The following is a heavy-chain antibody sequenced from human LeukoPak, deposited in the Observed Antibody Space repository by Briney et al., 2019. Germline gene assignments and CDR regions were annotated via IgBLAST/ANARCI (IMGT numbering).Heavy chain of an antibody. Sequence: GASVTVSCTASGYPFTSYDINWVRQAPGQGLEWMGYMNPNSGNIGYGLKFQGRVTMTWDTSISTAYMEMFSLRSEDTAIYYCAREGLDLWGRGTLVTVSS. CDR3: AREGLDL. V-gene: IGHV1-8*01. J-gene: IGHJ2*01. CDR1: GYPFTSYD. CDR2: MNPNSGNI.